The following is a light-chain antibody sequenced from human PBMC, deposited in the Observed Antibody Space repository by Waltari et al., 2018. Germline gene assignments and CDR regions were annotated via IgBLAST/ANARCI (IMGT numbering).Light chain of an antibody. V-gene: IGKV1-33*01. J-gene: IGKJ2*01. CDR2: DAS. CDR1: QDISNY. Sequence: DIHLTQSPSSLSASVGDRVTLTCQASQDISNYLNWYQQKPGKAPKLLIYDASNLETGVPSRFSGSGSGTDFTFTISSLQPEDIATYYCQQYDNLTGTFGQGTKLEIK. CDR3: QQYDNLTGT.